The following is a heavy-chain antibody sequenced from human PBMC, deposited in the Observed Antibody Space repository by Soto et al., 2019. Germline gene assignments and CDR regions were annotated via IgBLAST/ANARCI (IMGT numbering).Heavy chain of an antibody. J-gene: IGHJ5*02. D-gene: IGHD3-22*01. CDR1: GYTFTSYD. Sequence: ASVKVSCKASGYTFTSYDINWVRQATGQGLEWMGWMNPNSGNTGYAQKFQGRVTMTRNTAISTAYMELSSLGSEDTAVYYCSRPDYYYGRSGFYYGWFDPWGQGTLVTVSS. V-gene: IGHV1-8*01. CDR2: MNPNSGNT. CDR3: SRPDYYYGRSGFYYGWFDP.